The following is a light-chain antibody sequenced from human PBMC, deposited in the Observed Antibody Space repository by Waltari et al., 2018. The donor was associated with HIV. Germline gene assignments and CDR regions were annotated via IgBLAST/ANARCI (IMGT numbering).Light chain of an antibody. CDR1: SSDIGSYNR. CDR3: SSYTTSSTF. J-gene: IGLJ2*01. CDR2: DVS. V-gene: IGLV2-14*01. Sequence: QSALTQPASVSGSPGQSITLSCPGTSSDIGSYNRVSWYQQHPGKAPKLMIYDVSNRPSGVSDRFSGSKSGNTASLTISGLQAEDEAHYYCSSYTTSSTFFGGGTKLTVL.